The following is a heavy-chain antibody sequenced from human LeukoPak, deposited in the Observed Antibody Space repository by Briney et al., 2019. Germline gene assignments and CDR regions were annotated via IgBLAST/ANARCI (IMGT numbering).Heavy chain of an antibody. CDR1: GFTFSTYW. J-gene: IGHJ4*02. Sequence: PGGSLRLSCAASGFTFSTYWMHWVRQAPGKGLVWVSCSYSDGSSTSDADSVKGRFTISRDNAKNTLYLQMNSLRAEDTAVYYCARERYYEPLYFDCRGQGTLVTVSS. CDR2: SYSDGSST. V-gene: IGHV3-74*01. D-gene: IGHD1-26*01. CDR3: ARERYYEPLYFDC.